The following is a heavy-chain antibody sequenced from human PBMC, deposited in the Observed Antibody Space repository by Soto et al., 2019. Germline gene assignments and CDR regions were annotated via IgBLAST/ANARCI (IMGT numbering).Heavy chain of an antibody. J-gene: IGHJ4*02. CDR2: ISGSGGST. V-gene: IGHV3-23*01. Sequence: EVQLLESGGGLVQPGGSLRLSCAASGFTFSSYAMSWVRQAPGKGLEWVSAISGSGGSTYYADSVKGRFTISRDNSKNTLYLQMNSQRAEDTAVYYCAKSIAEAGKPLYYFYYWGQGTLVTVSS. CDR1: GFTFSSYA. CDR3: AKSIAEAGKPLYYFYY. D-gene: IGHD6-19*01.